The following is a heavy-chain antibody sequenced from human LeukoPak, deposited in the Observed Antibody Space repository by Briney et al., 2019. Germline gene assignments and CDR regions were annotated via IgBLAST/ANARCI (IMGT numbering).Heavy chain of an antibody. CDR1: GYTFTGYY. CDR2: INPNSGGT. J-gene: IGHJ6*03. Sequence: ASVKVSCKASGYTFTGYYMHWVRQAPGQGLEWMGWINPNSGGTNYAQKLQGRVTMTTDTSTSTAYMELRSLRSDDTAVYYCARDGLGHGSGSYSLVGYMDVWGKGTTVTVSS. V-gene: IGHV1-2*02. D-gene: IGHD3-10*01. CDR3: ARDGLGHGSGSYSLVGYMDV.